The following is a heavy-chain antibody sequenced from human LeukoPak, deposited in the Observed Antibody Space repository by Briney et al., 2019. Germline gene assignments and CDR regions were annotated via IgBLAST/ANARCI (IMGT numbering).Heavy chain of an antibody. CDR1: GFSFNNYA. Sequence: GGSLRLSCAASGFSFNNYAMSWVRQAPGKGLEWVSSISSSGDSTMYGDSVKGRFTISRDNSKNTLYVQMNSLRAEDTAVYYCAKTGYGYYFDYWGQGTLVTVSS. J-gene: IGHJ4*02. CDR3: AKTGYGYYFDY. V-gene: IGHV3-23*01. CDR2: ISSSGDST. D-gene: IGHD6-13*01.